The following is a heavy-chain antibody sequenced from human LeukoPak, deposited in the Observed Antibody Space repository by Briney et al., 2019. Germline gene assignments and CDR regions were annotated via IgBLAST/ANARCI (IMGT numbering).Heavy chain of an antibody. V-gene: IGHV3-23*01. CDR3: AKPPTIFGVVIIY. Sequence: GGSLRLSCAASGFTFSSYSMNWVRQAPGKGLEWVSAISGSGGSTYYADSVKGRFTISRDNSKNTLYLQMNSLRAEDTAVYYCAKPPTIFGVVIIYWGQGTLVTVSS. D-gene: IGHD3-3*01. CDR2: ISGSGGST. CDR1: GFTFSSYS. J-gene: IGHJ4*02.